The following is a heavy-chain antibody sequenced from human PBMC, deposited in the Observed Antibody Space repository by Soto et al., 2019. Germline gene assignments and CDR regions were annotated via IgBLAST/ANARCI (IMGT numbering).Heavy chain of an antibody. J-gene: IGHJ5*02. CDR1: GFTFSSYS. Sequence: GGSLRLSCAASGFTFSSYSMNWVRQAPGKGLEWVSSISSSSSYIYYADSVKGRFTISRDNAKNSLYLQMNSLRAEDTAVYYCARDRSAKGRGGWFDPWGQGTLVTVSS. V-gene: IGHV3-21*01. CDR2: ISSSSSYI. CDR3: ARDRSAKGRGGWFDP. D-gene: IGHD2-15*01.